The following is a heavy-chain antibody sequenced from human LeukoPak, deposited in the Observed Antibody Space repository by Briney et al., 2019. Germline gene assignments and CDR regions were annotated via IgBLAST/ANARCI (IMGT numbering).Heavy chain of an antibody. CDR2: VSGSGDNSDNT. D-gene: IGHD3-10*01. J-gene: IGHJ3*02. Sequence: GGSLRLSCAASGFTFSTYAMSWVRQAPGKGLEWVSAVSGSGDNSDNTYYADSVKGRFTISRDNSKNTLYLQMNSLRAEDTAVYYCAKGRGRGNVLDAFDIWGQGTMVTVSS. CDR1: GFTFSTYA. V-gene: IGHV3-23*01. CDR3: AKGRGRGNVLDAFDI.